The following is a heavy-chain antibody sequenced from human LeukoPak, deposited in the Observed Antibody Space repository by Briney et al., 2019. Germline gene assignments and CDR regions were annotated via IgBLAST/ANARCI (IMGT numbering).Heavy chain of an antibody. D-gene: IGHD1-1*01. V-gene: IGHV4-39*07. CDR1: GGTISNSTYY. J-gene: IGHJ4*02. CDR3: ARSGVLWNLYY. Sequence: SETLSLTCTVSGGTISNSTYYWGWIRQPPGKGLEWIGSIYYSGSIYYNPFLKSRVTISVDTSKNQFSLKLSSVTAADTAVYYCARSGVLWNLYYWGQGTLVTVSS. CDR2: IYYSGSI.